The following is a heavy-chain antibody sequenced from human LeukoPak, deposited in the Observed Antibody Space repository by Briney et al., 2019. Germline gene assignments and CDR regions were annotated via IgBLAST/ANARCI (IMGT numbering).Heavy chain of an antibody. D-gene: IGHD6-6*01. J-gene: IGHJ4*02. Sequence: ASVTVSCKASGYTFTGYYMHWVRQAPGQGLEWMGWINPYSGGTNYAQKFQGRVTMTRDTSISTAYMELSRLRSDDTAVYYCARGIAARRGDYWGQGTLVTVSS. CDR3: ARGIAARRGDY. CDR1: GYTFTGYY. V-gene: IGHV1-2*02. CDR2: INPYSGGT.